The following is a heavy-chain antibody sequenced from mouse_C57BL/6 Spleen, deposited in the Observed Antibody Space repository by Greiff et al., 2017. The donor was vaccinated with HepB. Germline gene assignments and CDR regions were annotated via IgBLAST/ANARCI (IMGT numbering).Heavy chain of an antibody. CDR3: ARGGYSLAY. CDR1: GYSITSGYY. V-gene: IGHV3-6*01. Sequence: EVQLQQSGPGLVKPSQSLSLTCSVTGYSITSGYYWNWIRQFPGNKLEWMGYISYDGSNNYNPSLKNRISITRDTSKNQFFLKLNSVTTEDTATYYCARGGYSLAYWGQGTLVTVSA. D-gene: IGHD2-3*01. J-gene: IGHJ3*01. CDR2: ISYDGSN.